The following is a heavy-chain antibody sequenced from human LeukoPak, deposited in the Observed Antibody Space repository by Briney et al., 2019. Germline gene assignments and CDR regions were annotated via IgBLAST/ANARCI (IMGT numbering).Heavy chain of an antibody. Sequence: PGGSLRLSCAASGYTFSSYSMNWVRQAPGKGLEWVSSISSSSSYIYYADSVKGRFTISRDNAKNSLYLQMNSLRAEDTALYYCAGYYYDSSRAFDLWGQGTLVTVSA. J-gene: IGHJ5*02. CDR3: AGYYYDSSRAFDL. CDR1: GYTFSSYS. CDR2: ISSSSSYI. D-gene: IGHD3-22*01. V-gene: IGHV3-21*04.